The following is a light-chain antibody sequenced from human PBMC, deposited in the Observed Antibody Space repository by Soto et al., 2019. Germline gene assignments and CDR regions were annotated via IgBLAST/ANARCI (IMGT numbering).Light chain of an antibody. J-gene: IGKJ1*01. CDR2: RAS. Sequence: ILMTQSPATVSVSPGESATLSCSASQNIYYNVAWYQQRPGQAPRLLIYRASTRAPGVPARFSGSGSGTEFTLTISSLQPEDFTVYSCLQYTNLWAFGQGTKVEI. CDR1: QNIYYN. CDR3: LQYTNLWA. V-gene: IGKV3-15*01.